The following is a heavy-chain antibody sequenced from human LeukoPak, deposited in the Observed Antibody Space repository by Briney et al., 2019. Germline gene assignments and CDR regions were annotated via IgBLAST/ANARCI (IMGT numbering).Heavy chain of an antibody. CDR2: IKSKTDGGTT. D-gene: IGHD4-17*01. V-gene: IGHV3-15*01. Sequence: GGSLRLSCAASGFTFSHAWMSWVRQAPGKGLEWVGRIKSKTDGGTTDYAAPVKGRFTISRDDSKNTLYLQMNSLKTEDTAVYYCTTEGDYGSPWFDPWGQGTLVTVSS. CDR3: TTEGDYGSPWFDP. J-gene: IGHJ5*02. CDR1: GFTFSHAW.